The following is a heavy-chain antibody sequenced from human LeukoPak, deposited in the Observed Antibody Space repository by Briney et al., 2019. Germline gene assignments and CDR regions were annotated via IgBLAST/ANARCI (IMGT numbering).Heavy chain of an antibody. J-gene: IGHJ4*02. CDR1: GFTFSDYH. CDR3: AKVPLTTVINYFDY. Sequence: GGSLRLSCAASGFTFSDYHMSWIRQAPGKGLEWVSALSGSGGSTYYADSVKGRFTISRDNSKNTLYLQMNSLRAEDTAVYYCAKVPLTTVINYFDYWGQGTLVTVSS. V-gene: IGHV3-23*01. D-gene: IGHD4-11*01. CDR2: LSGSGGST.